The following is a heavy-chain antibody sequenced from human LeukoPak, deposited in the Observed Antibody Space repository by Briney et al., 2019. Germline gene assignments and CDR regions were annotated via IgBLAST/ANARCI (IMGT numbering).Heavy chain of an antibody. D-gene: IGHD3-22*01. CDR2: IYYSGST. V-gene: IGHV4-39*07. J-gene: IGHJ4*02. Sequence: SETLSLTCTVSGGSISSSSYYWGWIRQPPGKGLEWIGSIYYSGSTYYNPSLKSRVTISVDTSKNQFSLKLSSVTAADTAVYYCARVGGSSGYGDYFDYWGQGTLVTVSS. CDR1: GGSISSSSYY. CDR3: ARVGGSSGYGDYFDY.